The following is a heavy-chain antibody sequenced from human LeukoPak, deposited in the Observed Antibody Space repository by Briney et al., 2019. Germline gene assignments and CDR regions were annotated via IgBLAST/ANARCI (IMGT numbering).Heavy chain of an antibody. Sequence: PSETLSLTCTVSGDSISSYHLSWIRQPPGKGLEWIGYIYDSGNTNYNPSLTSRVPISVDTSKNQFSLKMRSVTAADTAVYYCARTEQLWLKVDDWGQGTLVTVSS. CDR3: ARTEQLWLKVDD. CDR2: IYDSGNT. J-gene: IGHJ4*02. V-gene: IGHV4-59*01. CDR1: GDSISSYH. D-gene: IGHD5-18*01.